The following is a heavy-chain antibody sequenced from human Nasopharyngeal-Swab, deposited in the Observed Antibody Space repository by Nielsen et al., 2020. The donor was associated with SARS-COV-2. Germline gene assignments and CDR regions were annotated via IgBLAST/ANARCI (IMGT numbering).Heavy chain of an antibody. D-gene: IGHD6-19*01. V-gene: IGHV3-30-3*01. CDR2: ISYDGSNK. Sequence: GESLKISCAASGFTFSSYAMHWVRQAPGKGLEWVAVISYDGSNKYYADSVKGRFTISRDNSKNTLYLQMNSLRAEDTAVYYCARGGYSSGYEADYWGQGTLVTVSS. CDR3: ARGGYSSGYEADY. J-gene: IGHJ4*02. CDR1: GFTFSSYA.